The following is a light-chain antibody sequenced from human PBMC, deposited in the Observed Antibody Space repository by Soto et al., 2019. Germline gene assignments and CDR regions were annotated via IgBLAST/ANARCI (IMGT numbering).Light chain of an antibody. V-gene: IGKV3-20*01. CDR3: QQYGSSMYT. J-gene: IGKJ2*01. CDR2: GAS. Sequence: EIVLTQSPSTLSLSPGERATLSSRASQSVSSSYLAWYQQKPGQAPRLLIYGASSRATGIPDRFSGSGSGTDFTLTISRLEPVDFAVYYCQQYGSSMYTFGQGTKLEIK. CDR1: QSVSSSY.